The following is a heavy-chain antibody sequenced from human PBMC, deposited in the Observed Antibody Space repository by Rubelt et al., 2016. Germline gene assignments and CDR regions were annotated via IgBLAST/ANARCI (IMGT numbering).Heavy chain of an antibody. J-gene: IGHJ3*02. CDR2: ISSNGGST. CDR3: VREEVVGTESHAFDI. D-gene: IGHD1-26*01. Sequence: VQLVESGGGAVQPGRSLRLSCAASGFTFSSYAMHWVRQAPGKGLEYVSGISSNGGSTYHADSVKGRLTISSDNSKNTLFLQMDSRRVEDTALYYCVREEVVGTESHAFDIWGQGTVVAVSS. CDR1: GFTFSSYA. V-gene: IGHV3-64*07.